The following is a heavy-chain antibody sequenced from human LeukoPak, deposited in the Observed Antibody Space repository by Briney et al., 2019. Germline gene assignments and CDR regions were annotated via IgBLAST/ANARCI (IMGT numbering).Heavy chain of an antibody. J-gene: IGHJ4*02. CDR1: GFTFSSYG. D-gene: IGHD4-17*01. CDR2: ISYDGSNK. Sequence: GGSLRLSCAASGFTFSSYGMHWVRQAPGKGLEWVAVISYDGSNKYYADSVKGRFTISRDNSKNTLYLQMNSLRAEDTAVYYCAKGYRDYGEDFDYWGQGTLVTVSS. CDR3: AKGYRDYGEDFDY. V-gene: IGHV3-30*18.